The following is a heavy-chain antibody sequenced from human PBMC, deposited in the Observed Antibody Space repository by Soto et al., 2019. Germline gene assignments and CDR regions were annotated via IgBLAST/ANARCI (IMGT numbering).Heavy chain of an antibody. V-gene: IGHV1-8*01. CDR2: MRANSGDT. CDR1: GDIFTNFD. J-gene: IGHJ5*02. D-gene: IGHD3-3*02. Sequence: QVQLVQPGAEVRKPGASVKVSCKASGDIFTNFDFNWVRQATGQGLEWIGWMRANSGDTGHDQKFQGRVSMTRDTSRSTAYMELSRLRADDTAVYYCARYIYGQGFKAWGQGTLVFVSS. CDR3: ARYIYGQGFKA.